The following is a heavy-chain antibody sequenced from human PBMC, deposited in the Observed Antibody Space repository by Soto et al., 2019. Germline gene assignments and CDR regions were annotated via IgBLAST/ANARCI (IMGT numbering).Heavy chain of an antibody. CDR1: GDSVNSGTYY. J-gene: IGHJ4*02. D-gene: IGHD3-22*01. V-gene: IGHV4-61*01. CDR3: ARAKTTMIGPENY. Sequence: QVQLQESGPGLVKPSETLSLTCTVSGDSVNSGTYYWSWIRQPPGKGLEWIGYIYNSGTTKYNPSLKSRVHISVDTSKNQFSLNLSSVTAADTAVYYCARAKTTMIGPENYWGQGTLVTVSS. CDR2: IYNSGTT.